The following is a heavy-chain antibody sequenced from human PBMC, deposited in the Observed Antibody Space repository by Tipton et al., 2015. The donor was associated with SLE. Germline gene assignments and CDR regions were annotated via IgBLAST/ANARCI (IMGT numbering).Heavy chain of an antibody. CDR2: INTYNGNT. V-gene: IGHV1-18*01. CDR1: GYTFSSYG. D-gene: IGHD3-9*01. J-gene: IGHJ4*02. Sequence: QSGPEVKKPGASVKVSCKASGYTFSSYGISWVRQAPGQGLEWMGWINTYNGNTNYAQTLQGRVTMTTDTSTSTVYMEVRSLRSDDTAFYYCARDFDSNGAYWGQGTLVTVSS. CDR3: ARDFDSNGAY.